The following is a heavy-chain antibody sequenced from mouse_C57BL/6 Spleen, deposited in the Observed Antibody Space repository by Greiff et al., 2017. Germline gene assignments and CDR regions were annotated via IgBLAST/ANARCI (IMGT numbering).Heavy chain of an antibody. CDR1: GYSFTGYY. CDR3: ARALYGSSSDY. V-gene: IGHV1-42*01. J-gene: IGHJ2*01. Sequence: EVQLQQSGPELVKPGASVKISCKASGYSFTGYYMNWVKQSPEKSLEWIGEINPSTGGTTYNQKFKAKATLTVDKSSSTAYMQLKSLTAEDSAVYYCARALYGSSSDYWGQGTTLTVSS. CDR2: INPSTGGT. D-gene: IGHD1-1*01.